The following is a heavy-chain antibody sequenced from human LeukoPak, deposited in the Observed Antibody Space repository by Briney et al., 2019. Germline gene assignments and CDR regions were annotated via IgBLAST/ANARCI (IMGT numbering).Heavy chain of an antibody. CDR3: AREGGGPRRLEL. J-gene: IGHJ5*02. D-gene: IGHD6-25*01. Sequence: SETLSLTCTVSGGSISSYYWSWIRQPAGKGLEWIGRINTSGSSNYNPSLRSRVTMSVDTSKNQFSLNLSSVTAADTAVYYCAREGGGPRRLELWGQGTLLRVSS. CDR2: INTSGSS. CDR1: GGSISSYY. V-gene: IGHV4-4*07.